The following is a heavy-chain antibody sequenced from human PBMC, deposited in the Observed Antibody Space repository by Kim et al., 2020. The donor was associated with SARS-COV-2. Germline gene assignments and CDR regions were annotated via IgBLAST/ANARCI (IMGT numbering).Heavy chain of an antibody. CDR2: ISSSSSTI. D-gene: IGHD3-10*01. CDR1: GFTFSSYS. J-gene: IGHJ4*02. Sequence: GGSLRLSCAASGFTFSSYSMNWVRQAPGKGLEWVSYISSSSSTIYYADSVKGRFTISRDNAKNSLYLQMNSLRAEDTAVYYCARIGPMVRGDADDYWGQGTLVTVSS. V-gene: IGHV3-48*04. CDR3: ARIGPMVRGDADDY.